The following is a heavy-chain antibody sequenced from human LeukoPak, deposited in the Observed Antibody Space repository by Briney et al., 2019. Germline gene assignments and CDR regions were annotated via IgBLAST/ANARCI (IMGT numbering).Heavy chain of an antibody. CDR1: NDSISNYY. D-gene: IGHD5-18*01. CDR2: IYYGGST. J-gene: IGHJ4*02. CDR3: ARGGEGYPLPHYFDY. Sequence: KASETLSLTCTVSNDSISNYYWNWIRQPPGKGLEWLGYIYYGGSTNYNPSLKSRVTISVDTSKNQFSLKLSSVTAADTAVYYCARGGEGYPLPHYFDYWGQGTLVTVSS. V-gene: IGHV4-59*01.